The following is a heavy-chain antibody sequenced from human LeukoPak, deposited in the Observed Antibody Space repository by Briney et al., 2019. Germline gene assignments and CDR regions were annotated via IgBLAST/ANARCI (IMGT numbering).Heavy chain of an antibody. CDR1: GFTFSTSA. V-gene: IGHV3-21*01. D-gene: IGHD3-22*01. J-gene: IGHJ4*02. Sequence: GGSLRLSCAASGFTFSTSAMNWVRQAPGKGLEWVSSISSSSSYIYYADSVKGRFTISRDNAKNSLYLQMNSLRAEDTAVYYCARGKTLEYYDSSGYYFDYWGQGTLVTVSS. CDR2: ISSSSSYI. CDR3: ARGKTLEYYDSSGYYFDY.